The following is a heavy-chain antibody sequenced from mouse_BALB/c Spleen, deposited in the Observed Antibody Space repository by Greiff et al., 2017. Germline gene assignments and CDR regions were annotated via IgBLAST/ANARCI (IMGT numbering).Heavy chain of an antibody. CDR1: GYTFTSYW. V-gene: IGHV1-74*01. CDR3: AVSTSVVAAFDD. J-gene: IGHJ2*02. CDR2: IDPYDSET. D-gene: IGHD1-1*01. Sequence: QVQLQQPGAELVRPGASVKLSCKASGYTFTSYWMNWVKQSPEQGLEWIGRIDPYDSETHYNQKFKDKARLTRDKSSSTADMQLSSLTSEDSAVYYCAVSTSVVAAFDDWGQGTSGTVSS.